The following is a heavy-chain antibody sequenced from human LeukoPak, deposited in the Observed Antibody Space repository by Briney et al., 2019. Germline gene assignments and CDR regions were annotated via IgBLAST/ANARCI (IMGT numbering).Heavy chain of an antibody. V-gene: IGHV3-30*02. Sequence: GGSLRLSCAASGFTFSSYGMHWVRQAPGKGLEWVAFIRYDGSNKYYADSVKGRFTISRDNSKNTLYLQMNSLRAEDTAVYYCAKDGGGLRFLEWLTYPAFDYWGQGTLVTVSS. CDR3: AKDGGGLRFLEWLTYPAFDY. CDR1: GFTFSSYG. D-gene: IGHD3-3*01. J-gene: IGHJ4*02. CDR2: IRYDGSNK.